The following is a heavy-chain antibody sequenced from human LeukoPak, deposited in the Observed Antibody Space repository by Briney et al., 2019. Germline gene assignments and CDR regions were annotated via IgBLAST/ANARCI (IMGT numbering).Heavy chain of an antibody. Sequence: ASVKVSCKASGYTFTSYGISWVRQAPGQGLEWMRWISAYNGNTNYAQKLQGRVTMTTDTSTSTAYMELRSLRSDDTAVYYCTRAVEVTIFGVVISGRNYMDVWGKGTTVTVSS. J-gene: IGHJ6*03. CDR1: GYTFTSYG. CDR3: TRAVEVTIFGVVISGRNYMDV. D-gene: IGHD3-3*01. CDR2: ISAYNGNT. V-gene: IGHV1-18*01.